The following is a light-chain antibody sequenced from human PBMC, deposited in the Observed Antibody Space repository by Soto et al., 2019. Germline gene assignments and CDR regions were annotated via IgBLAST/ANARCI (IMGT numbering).Light chain of an antibody. CDR1: QDIRNF. J-gene: IGKJ3*01. CDR3: QKYSSVPV. Sequence: DIQMTQSPTSLSASVGDRVTITCRASQDIRNFVAWYQQKPGKAPKLLIYAASTLQSGVPSRFSGSGYGTDFTLTITTLQPEAVATYSCQKYSSVPVFGPGTKVEIK. V-gene: IGKV1-27*01. CDR2: AAS.